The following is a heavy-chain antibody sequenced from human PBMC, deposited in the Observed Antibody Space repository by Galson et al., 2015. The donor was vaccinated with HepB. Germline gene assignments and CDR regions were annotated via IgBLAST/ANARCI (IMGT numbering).Heavy chain of an antibody. CDR3: ATDLANPFRGANFDY. Sequence: SVKVSCKVSRYTLTELPMHWVRQAPGKGLEWMGGFDPEDGETVYAQKFQGRVTMTEDTSTDTAYMELSSLRSEDTAVYYCATDLANPFRGANFDYWGQGTLVTVSS. V-gene: IGHV1-24*01. CDR2: FDPEDGET. D-gene: IGHD3-10*01. CDR1: RYTLTELP. J-gene: IGHJ4*02.